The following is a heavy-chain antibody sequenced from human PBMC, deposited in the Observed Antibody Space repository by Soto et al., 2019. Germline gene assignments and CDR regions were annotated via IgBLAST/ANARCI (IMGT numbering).Heavy chain of an antibody. CDR2: IYYSGST. CDR1: GGSVSSGSYY. CDR3: ARGLISGSHYSGGWYYFDS. J-gene: IGHJ4*02. Sequence: SETLSLTCTVSGGSVSSGSYYWSWNRQPPRKRLEWIGYIYYSGSTNYNPSLKSRVTISVHTSNSQFSLELNSVTAADTAVYYCARGLISGSHYSGGWYYFDSWGQGTQVTVPQ. V-gene: IGHV4-61*01. D-gene: IGHD1-26*01.